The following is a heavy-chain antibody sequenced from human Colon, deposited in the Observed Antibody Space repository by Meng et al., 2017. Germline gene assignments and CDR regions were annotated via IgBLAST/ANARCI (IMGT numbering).Heavy chain of an antibody. Sequence: EVHLLESGGGFVHPGGSLRLSCAASGFTFRDYAMSWVRQAPGKGLEWVSAISGGADIIYYADSVKGRFTISRDNSKNTLYLQMNSLRAEDTAVYYCAKRRPGASGPDDYWGQGTLVTVSS. J-gene: IGHJ4*02. CDR2: ISGGADII. CDR1: GFTFRDYA. V-gene: IGHV3-23*01. D-gene: IGHD7-27*01. CDR3: AKRRPGASGPDDY.